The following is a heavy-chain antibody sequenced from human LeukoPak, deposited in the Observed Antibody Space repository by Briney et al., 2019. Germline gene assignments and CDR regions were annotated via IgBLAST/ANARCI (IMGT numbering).Heavy chain of an antibody. J-gene: IGHJ4*02. D-gene: IGHD3-22*01. V-gene: IGHV1-8*01. Sequence: ASVKVSCKASGYTFTSYDINWARQATGQGLEWMGWMNPNSGNTGYAQKFQGRVTMTRNTSISTAYMELSSLRSEDTAVYYCATDLFNYYDSSGYYPPVDYWGQGTLVTVSS. CDR2: MNPNSGNT. CDR1: GYTFTSYD. CDR3: ATDLFNYYDSSGYYPPVDY.